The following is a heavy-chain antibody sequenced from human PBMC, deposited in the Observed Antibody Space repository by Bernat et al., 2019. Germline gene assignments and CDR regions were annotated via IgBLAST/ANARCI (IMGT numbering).Heavy chain of an antibody. V-gene: IGHV3-74*01. CDR3: ARDLVGARYLVY. CDR1: GFTFSSYW. Sequence: EVQLVESGGGLVQPGGSLRLSCTASGFTFSSYWMHWVRQAPGKWLVWVSRISSDGSDTDYADSVKGRFTISRDNAENTLYLQMNSLRAEDTAVYYCARDLVGARYLVYWGQGSLVTVSS. CDR2: ISSDGSDT. J-gene: IGHJ4*02. D-gene: IGHD2-8*02.